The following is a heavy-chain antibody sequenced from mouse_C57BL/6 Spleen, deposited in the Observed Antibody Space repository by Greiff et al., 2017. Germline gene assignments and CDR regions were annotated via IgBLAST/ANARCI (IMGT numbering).Heavy chain of an antibody. CDR3: ASITLSAYIFYFYF. CDR2: IDPADSYT. V-gene: IGHV1-59*01. D-gene: IGHD1-3*01. CDR1: GYTFTSYW. Sequence: VQLQQPGAELVRPGASVKLSCKASGYTFTSYWMHWVKQRPGQGLEWIGVIDPADSYTNYNQKFKGKATLTVDTSSNTAYMQLSSLTSEDSAVYYCASITLSAYIFYFYFWGAGTTLTVSS. J-gene: IGHJ1*01.